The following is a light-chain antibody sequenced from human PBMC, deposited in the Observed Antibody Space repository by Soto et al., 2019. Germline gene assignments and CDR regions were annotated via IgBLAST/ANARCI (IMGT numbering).Light chain of an antibody. V-gene: IGLV2-23*01. CDR2: EGS. J-gene: IGLJ2*01. Sequence: QSALTQPASVSGSPGQSITISCTGTSSDVGSYNLVSWYQQHPGKPPKLMIYEGSKRPSGVSNRFSGSKSGNTASLTISGLQAEDEDDYYCCSYAGSVVFGGGTKVTVL. CDR3: CSYAGSVV. CDR1: SSDVGSYNL.